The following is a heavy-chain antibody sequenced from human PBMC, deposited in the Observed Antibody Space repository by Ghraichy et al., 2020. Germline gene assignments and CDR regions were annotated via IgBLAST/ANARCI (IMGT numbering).Heavy chain of an antibody. CDR1: GFTFSSYG. CDR3: ARDGRCQQA. V-gene: IGHV3-7*01. D-gene: IGHD1-14*01. Sequence: GGSLRLSCAASGFTFSSYGMSWVRQAPGKGLEWVANIKQDGSEKYYVDSVKGRFTISRDNAKNSLYLQMNSLRAEDTAVYYCARDGRCQQAWGQGTLVTVSP. J-gene: IGHJ5*02. CDR2: IKQDGSEK.